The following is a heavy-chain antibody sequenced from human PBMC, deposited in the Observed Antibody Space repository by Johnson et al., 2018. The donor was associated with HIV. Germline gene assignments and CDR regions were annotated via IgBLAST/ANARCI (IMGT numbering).Heavy chain of an antibody. CDR2: IFIVGNT. Sequence: VQLVESGGGVVQPGRSLRLSCAASGFTFSSYAMSWVRQSPGKGLEWVSLIFIVGNTYYADSVQGRFTISRDNSNNMVYLQMDSLRPQDTAVYYCARDGRDLVTRGAFDICAKGQWSPSLQ. V-gene: IGHV3-66*02. D-gene: IGHD5-18*01. CDR1: GFTFSSYA. J-gene: IGHJ3*02. CDR3: ARDGRDLVTRGAFDI.